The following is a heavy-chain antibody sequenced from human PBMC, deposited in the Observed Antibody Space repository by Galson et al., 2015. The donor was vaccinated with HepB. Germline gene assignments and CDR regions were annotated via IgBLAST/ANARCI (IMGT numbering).Heavy chain of an antibody. Sequence: SLRLSCAASGFTFSSYWMSWVRQAPGKGLEWVANIKQDGSEKYYVDSVKGRFTISRDNSKNTLYLQMNSLRAEDTAVYYCAKDGGRDKYYYDSSGRPVWYFDLWGRGTLVTVSS. V-gene: IGHV3-7*03. J-gene: IGHJ2*01. CDR1: GFTFSSYW. CDR2: IKQDGSEK. D-gene: IGHD3-22*01. CDR3: AKDGGRDKYYYDSSGRPVWYFDL.